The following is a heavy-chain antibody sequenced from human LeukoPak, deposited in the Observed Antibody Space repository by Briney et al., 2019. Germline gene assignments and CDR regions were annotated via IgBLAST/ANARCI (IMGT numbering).Heavy chain of an antibody. Sequence: SSVKVSCKASGGTFSSYAISWVRQAPGQGLEWMGGIIPIFGTANYAQKFQGRVTITTDESTSTACMELSSLRSEDTAVYYCARRYCSSTSCPVYWYFDLWGRGTLVTVSS. CDR3: ARRYCSSTSCPVYWYFDL. J-gene: IGHJ2*01. D-gene: IGHD2-2*01. V-gene: IGHV1-69*05. CDR2: IIPIFGTA. CDR1: GGTFSSYA.